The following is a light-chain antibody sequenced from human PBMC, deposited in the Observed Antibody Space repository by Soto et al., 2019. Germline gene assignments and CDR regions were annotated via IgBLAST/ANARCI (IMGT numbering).Light chain of an antibody. CDR1: QTISTTY. Sequence: EIVLTQSPGTLSLSPGERATLSCRASQTISTTYLAWYQQKPGQAPSLLIYGASGRATGIPDRFSGSGAGTDFTLTISRLEPEDFAVYYCQHYGSSSLFTFGPGTKVDIK. CDR2: GAS. CDR3: QHYGSSSLFT. V-gene: IGKV3-20*01. J-gene: IGKJ3*01.